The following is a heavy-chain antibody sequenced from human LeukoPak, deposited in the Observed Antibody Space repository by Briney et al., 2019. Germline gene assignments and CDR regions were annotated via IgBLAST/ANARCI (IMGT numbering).Heavy chain of an antibody. CDR3: ARRSSGGVIVD. CDR1: GFTFDDYA. D-gene: IGHD3-16*02. Sequence: PGGSLRLSCAASGFTFDDYAMHWVRQAPGKGLEWVSGISWNSGSIGYADSVKGRFTISRDNAKNSLYLQMNSLRAEDTALYYCARRSSGGVIVDWGQGTLVTVSS. CDR2: ISWNSGSI. V-gene: IGHV3-9*01. J-gene: IGHJ4*02.